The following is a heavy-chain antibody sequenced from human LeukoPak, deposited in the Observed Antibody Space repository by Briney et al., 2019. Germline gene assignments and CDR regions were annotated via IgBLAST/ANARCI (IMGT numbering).Heavy chain of an antibody. CDR2: ISGSASST. CDR3: ARDLYSSGIDY. Sequence: PGGSLRLSCAASGFTFSSYAMSWVRQAPGKGLEWVSAISGSASSTYHADSVKGRFTISRDNAKNSLYLQMNSLRAEDTAIYYCARDLYSSGIDYWGQGTLVTVSS. J-gene: IGHJ4*02. D-gene: IGHD6-19*01. V-gene: IGHV3-23*01. CDR1: GFTFSSYA.